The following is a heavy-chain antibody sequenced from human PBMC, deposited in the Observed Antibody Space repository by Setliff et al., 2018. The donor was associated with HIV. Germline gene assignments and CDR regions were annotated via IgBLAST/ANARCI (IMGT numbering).Heavy chain of an antibody. Sequence: PSETLSLTCTVSGGSISSSNWWSWVRQAPGEGLEWIGEIHHSGSTYYNPSLKSRVTISVDTSKNHFSLRLSHVTAADTAVYYCARDIGRYYYYMDVWGRGTTVTVSS. CDR2: IHHSGST. J-gene: IGHJ6*03. D-gene: IGHD1-20*01. CDR1: GGSISSSNW. CDR3: ARDIGRYYYYMDV. V-gene: IGHV4-4*02.